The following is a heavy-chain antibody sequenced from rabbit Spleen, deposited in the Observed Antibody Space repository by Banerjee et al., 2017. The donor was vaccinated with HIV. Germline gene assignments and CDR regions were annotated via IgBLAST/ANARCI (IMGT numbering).Heavy chain of an antibody. Sequence: QSLEESGGDLVKPGASLTLTCTASGVSFSSSSYMCWVRQAPGKGLEWIACIDTGSSGFTYFATWAKGRFTFSKTSSTTVTLQMTSLTVADTATYFCARDLDGVIGWNFGWWGQGTLVTVS. D-gene: IGHD4-1*01. CDR1: GVSFSSSSY. V-gene: IGHV1S40*01. CDR3: ARDLDGVIGWNFGW. J-gene: IGHJ4*01. CDR2: IDTGSSGFT.